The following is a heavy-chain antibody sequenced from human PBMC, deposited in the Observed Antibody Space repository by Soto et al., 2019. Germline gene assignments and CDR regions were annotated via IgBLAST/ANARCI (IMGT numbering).Heavy chain of an antibody. Sequence: PGGSLRLSCAASGFTFSSYGMHWVRQAPGKGLEWVAVISYDGSNKYYADSVKGRFTISRDNSKNTLYLQMNSLRAEDTAVYYCAKELTYYYDSSGYYPAETLDYWGQGTLVTVSS. CDR2: ISYDGSNK. V-gene: IGHV3-30*18. J-gene: IGHJ4*02. CDR1: GFTFSSYG. CDR3: AKELTYYYDSSGYYPAETLDY. D-gene: IGHD3-22*01.